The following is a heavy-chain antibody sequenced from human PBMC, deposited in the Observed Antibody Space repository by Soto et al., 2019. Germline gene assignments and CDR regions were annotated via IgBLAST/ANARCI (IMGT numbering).Heavy chain of an antibody. V-gene: IGHV3-30-3*01. D-gene: IGHD4-17*01. CDR2: ISYDGSNK. CDR1: GFTFSSYA. J-gene: IGHJ5*02. CDR3: ARDLGPGSVTTGRGAVVGWFDP. Sequence: GGSLRLSCAASGFTFSSYAMHWVRQAPGKGLEWVAVISYDGSNKYYADSVKGRFTISRDNSKNTLYLQMNSLRAEDTAVYYCARDLGPGSVTTGRGAVVGWFDPWGQGTLVTVSS.